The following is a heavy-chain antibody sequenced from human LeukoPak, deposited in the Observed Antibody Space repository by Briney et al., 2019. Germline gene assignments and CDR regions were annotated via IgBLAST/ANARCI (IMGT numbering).Heavy chain of an antibody. Sequence: ASVKVSCKASGGTFSSYAISWVRQAPGQGLEWMGGIIPIFGTANYAQKFQGRVTITADESTSTAYMELSSLRSEDTAVYYCASPYCSGGSCYSNWFDPWGQGTLVTVSS. D-gene: IGHD2-15*01. CDR1: GGTFSSYA. CDR2: IIPIFGTA. V-gene: IGHV1-69*01. J-gene: IGHJ5*02. CDR3: ASPYCSGGSCYSNWFDP.